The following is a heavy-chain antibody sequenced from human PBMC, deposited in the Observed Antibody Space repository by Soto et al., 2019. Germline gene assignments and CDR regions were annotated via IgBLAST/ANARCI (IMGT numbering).Heavy chain of an antibody. CDR3: ARVIPGVEAWFDP. J-gene: IGHJ5*02. CDR2: ISAYTDTP. V-gene: IGHV1-18*01. CDR1: GYTFTNFG. Sequence: ASVKVSCKASGYTFTNFGVTWVRRAPGQGLEWMGWISAYTDTPNYAQKFQGRVTMTIDTSTSTAYMDLRSLTSDDTAVYYCARVIPGVEAWFDPCGQGTLVTVSP. D-gene: IGHD2-2*01.